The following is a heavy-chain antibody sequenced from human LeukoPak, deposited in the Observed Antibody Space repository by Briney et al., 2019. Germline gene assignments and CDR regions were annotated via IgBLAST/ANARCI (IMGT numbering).Heavy chain of an antibody. CDR3: ARERRVRGISINSGGYYYYYMDV. D-gene: IGHD3-10*01. Sequence: PSETLSLTCTVSGGSISSGTYYWSWLRQPAGKGLEWIGRMYTSGGTNYNPSLKSRVTISLDTSKNQFSLKLSSVTAADTAMYYCARERRVRGISINSGGYYYYYMDVWGKGTTVSISS. V-gene: IGHV4-61*02. CDR2: MYTSGGT. CDR1: GGSISSGTYY. J-gene: IGHJ6*03.